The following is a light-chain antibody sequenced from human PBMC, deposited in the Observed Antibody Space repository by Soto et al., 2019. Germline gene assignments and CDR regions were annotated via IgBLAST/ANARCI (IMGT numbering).Light chain of an antibody. V-gene: IGKV3-20*01. CDR1: QSVSSSY. CDR3: QQYGSSPT. CDR2: GAS. Sequence: EIVGTQCPGTLSLSPGERATLSGMASQSVSSSYFAWYQQKPRQPPRLLIAGASSRATGTPDRFSGSGSGTDFPPTISRLEPEDFAVYYCQQYGSSPTFGQGTRLEIK. J-gene: IGKJ5*01.